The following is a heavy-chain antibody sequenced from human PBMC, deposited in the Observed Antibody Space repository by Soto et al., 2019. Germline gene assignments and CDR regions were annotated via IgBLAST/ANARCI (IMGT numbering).Heavy chain of an antibody. Sequence: QVQLVQSGAEVKKPGASVKVSCKASGYTFNTYDIEWVRLATGQGLEGMGSMNPNTGSTDYAQKFQGRVTMTMTTSISTAYLELSSLRSDDTAIYYCARTMGGIAADGSDFWGQGTLVTVSA. D-gene: IGHD6-13*01. J-gene: IGHJ4*02. CDR3: ARTMGGIAADGSDF. V-gene: IGHV1-8*01. CDR1: GYTFNTYD. CDR2: MNPNTGST.